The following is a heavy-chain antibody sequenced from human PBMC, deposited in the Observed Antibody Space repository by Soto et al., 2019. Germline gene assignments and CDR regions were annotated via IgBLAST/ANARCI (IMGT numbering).Heavy chain of an antibody. CDR3: ARENAFDI. CDR1: GGAVRSYA. J-gene: IGHJ3*02. CDR2: IIPIFGTA. V-gene: IGHV1-69*06. Sequence: ASVQVSCKESGGAVRSYAISWVRQAPGQGLEWMGGIIPIFGTANYAQKFQGRVTITADKSTSTAYMELSSLRSEDTAVYYCARENAFDIWGQGKMVTVSS.